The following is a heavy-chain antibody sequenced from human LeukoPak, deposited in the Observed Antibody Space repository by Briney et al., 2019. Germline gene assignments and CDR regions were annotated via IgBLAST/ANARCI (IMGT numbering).Heavy chain of an antibody. CDR2: ITGGGGST. Sequence: GGSLRLSCAASGFTFSSYVMSWVRQAPGKGLEWFSSITGGGGSTYYADSVKGRFTISRDNSKNTLYLQMNSLRAEDTAVYYCAKDRDSSGYYYFDYWGQGTVVTVSS. CDR3: AKDRDSSGYYYFDY. CDR1: GFTFSSYV. V-gene: IGHV3-23*01. D-gene: IGHD3-22*01. J-gene: IGHJ4*02.